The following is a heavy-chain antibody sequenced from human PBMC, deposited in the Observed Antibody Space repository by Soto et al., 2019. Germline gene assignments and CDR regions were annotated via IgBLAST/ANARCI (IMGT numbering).Heavy chain of an antibody. D-gene: IGHD3-10*01. CDR2: IYYSGST. Sequence: SETLSLTCTVSGGSISSYYWSWIRQPPGKGLEWIGYIYYSGSTNYNPSLKSRVTISVDTSKNQFSLKLSSVTAADTAVYYCARAFGPREYYFDYWGQGTLVTVSS. V-gene: IGHV4-59*01. CDR3: ARAFGPREYYFDY. J-gene: IGHJ4*02. CDR1: GGSISSYY.